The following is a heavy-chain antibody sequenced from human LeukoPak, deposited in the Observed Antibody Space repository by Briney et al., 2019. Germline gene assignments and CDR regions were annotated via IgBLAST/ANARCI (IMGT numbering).Heavy chain of an antibody. V-gene: IGHV5-51*01. D-gene: IGHD4-17*01. CDR3: ARGRVPHDYGDYFWFDP. Sequence: GESLKISCKGSGYSSTSYWIAWVRQMPGKGLEWMGIIYPGDSNTRYSPSFQGQVTISADKSIGTAYLQWSSLKTSDTAMYYCARGRVPHDYGDYFWFDPWGQGTLVTVSS. CDR2: IYPGDSNT. J-gene: IGHJ5*02. CDR1: GYSSTSYW.